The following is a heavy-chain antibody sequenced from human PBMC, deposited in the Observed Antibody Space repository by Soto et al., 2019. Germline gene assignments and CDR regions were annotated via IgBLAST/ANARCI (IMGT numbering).Heavy chain of an antibody. CDR3: ARPVTSPDHLDI. CDR1: GYIFSDYG. J-gene: IGHJ3*02. D-gene: IGHD4-4*01. Sequence: ASVKVSCKSSGYIFSDYGITWVRQAPGQGLEWMGWISAYNGNTDYAQKFQDRLTLATDTSTSTAYMELRSLRSDDTALYYCARPVTSPDHLDIWGQGTTVTGSS. CDR2: ISAYNGNT. V-gene: IGHV1-18*01.